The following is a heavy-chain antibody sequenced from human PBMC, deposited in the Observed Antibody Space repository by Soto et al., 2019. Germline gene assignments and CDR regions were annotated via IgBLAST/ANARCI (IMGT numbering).Heavy chain of an antibody. D-gene: IGHD6-19*01. J-gene: IGHJ6*02. CDR1: GYTFTSYG. Sequence: ASVKVSCKASGYTFTSYGIIWVRQAPGQGLEWMGIINPCGGSTSYAQKFQGRVTMTRDTSTSTVYMELSSLRSEDTAVYYCARDLNSGGWSTDYYGMDVWGQGTTVTVSS. CDR2: INPCGGST. V-gene: IGHV1-46*01. CDR3: ARDLNSGGWSTDYYGMDV.